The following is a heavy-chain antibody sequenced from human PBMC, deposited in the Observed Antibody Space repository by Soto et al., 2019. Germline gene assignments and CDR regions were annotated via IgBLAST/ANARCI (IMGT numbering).Heavy chain of an antibody. D-gene: IGHD5-12*01. Sequence: GASVKVSCKASRGTFSNYAINWVRQAPGQGLEWMGGIIPIFGTANYAQKFQGRVTITADESTSTAYLDLSSLRSEDTAVYYCARPVEMATISRSYLFYWGQGTLVTVSS. CDR2: IIPIFGTA. CDR1: RGTFSNYA. CDR3: ARPVEMATISRSYLFY. J-gene: IGHJ4*02. V-gene: IGHV1-69*13.